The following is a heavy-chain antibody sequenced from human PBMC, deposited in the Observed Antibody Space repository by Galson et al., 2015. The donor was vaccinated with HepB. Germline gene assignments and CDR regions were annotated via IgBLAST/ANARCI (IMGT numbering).Heavy chain of an antibody. V-gene: IGHV3-7*01. CDR2: IKQDGSEK. CDR1: GFTFSSFW. D-gene: IGHD1-26*01. J-gene: IGHJ4*02. Sequence: SLRLSCAASGFTFSSFWMTWVRQAPGKGLEWVANIKQDGSEKYYVDSVRGRFTISRDNAKNSLFLQMNSLRPKDTAVYYCARFNSGGFDYWGQGTLVTVSS. CDR3: ARFNSGGFDY.